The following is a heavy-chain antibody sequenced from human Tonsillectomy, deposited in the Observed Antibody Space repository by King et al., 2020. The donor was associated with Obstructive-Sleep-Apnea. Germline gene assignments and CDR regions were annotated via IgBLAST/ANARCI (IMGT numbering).Heavy chain of an antibody. J-gene: IGHJ4*02. CDR1: GFTFDDYG. CDR3: ARKARYSSAYYFDY. D-gene: IGHD6-19*01. Sequence: VQLVESGGGVVRPGGSLRLSCAASGFTFDDYGMSWVRQVPGKGLEWVSTINWNGATTSYADSVKGRFTISRDNAKNSLYLRMNSLRAEDTALYHCARKARYSSAYYFDYWGQGSLVTVSS. V-gene: IGHV3-20*01. CDR2: INWNGATT.